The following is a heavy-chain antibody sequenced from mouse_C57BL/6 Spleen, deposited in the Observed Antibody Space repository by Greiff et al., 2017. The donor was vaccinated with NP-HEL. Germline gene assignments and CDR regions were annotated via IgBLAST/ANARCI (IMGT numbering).Heavy chain of an antibody. J-gene: IGHJ2*01. V-gene: IGHV5-9-1*02. CDR3: TREGYYYGSLDY. CDR1: GFTFSSYA. CDR2: ISSGGDYI. Sequence: DVMLVESGEGLVKPGGSLKLSCAASGFTFSSYAMSWVRHTPEKRLAWVAYISSGGDYIYYADTVTGRFTISRDNARNTLYLQMSSLKAEDTAMYYCTREGYYYGSLDYWGQGTTLTVSS. D-gene: IGHD1-1*01.